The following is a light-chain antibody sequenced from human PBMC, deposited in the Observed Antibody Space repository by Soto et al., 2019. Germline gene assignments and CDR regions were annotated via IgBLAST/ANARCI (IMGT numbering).Light chain of an antibody. V-gene: IGLV2-14*01. CDR2: EVS. J-gene: IGLJ2*01. CDR1: SSDVCTYNS. CDR3: RSYRSSTTLVV. Sequence: QSALTQPSSVSGSPGQSITISCTGTSSDVCTYNSVSWYQQHSGEAPKLMIYEVSNRPSGVSNRFSGSKSGNTASLTISGLQGEDEGDYYCRSYRSSTTLVVFGGGTKLTVL.